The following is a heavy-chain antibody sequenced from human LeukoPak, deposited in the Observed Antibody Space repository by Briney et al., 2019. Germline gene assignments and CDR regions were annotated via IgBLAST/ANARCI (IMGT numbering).Heavy chain of an antibody. V-gene: IGHV1-8*01. CDR1: GYTFTSYD. D-gene: IGHD2-21*02. CDR2: MNPNSGNT. J-gene: IGHJ3*02. Sequence: GASVKVSCKASGYTFTSYDINWVRQATGQGLEWMGWMNPNSGNTGYAQKFQGRVTMTRNTSISTAYMELSSLRSEDTAVYYCARDPEPHVVVVTATPLDVFDIWGQGTMVTVSS. CDR3: ARDPEPHVVVVTATPLDVFDI.